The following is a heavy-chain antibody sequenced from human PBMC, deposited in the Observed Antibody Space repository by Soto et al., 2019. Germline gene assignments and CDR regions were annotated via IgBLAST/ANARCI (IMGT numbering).Heavy chain of an antibody. CDR3: AKSLVPASMYYYYFYMDV. Sequence: PTETLSLTCAVYGGSFSDYSWSWIRQPPGKGLEWIGEINHSGSTNYNPSLKSRVTISVDTSKNQFSLKLSSVTAADTAVYYCAKSLVPASMYYYYFYMDVWGKGTTVTVSS. V-gene: IGHV4-34*01. D-gene: IGHD2-2*01. CDR1: GGSFSDYS. CDR2: INHSGST. J-gene: IGHJ6*03.